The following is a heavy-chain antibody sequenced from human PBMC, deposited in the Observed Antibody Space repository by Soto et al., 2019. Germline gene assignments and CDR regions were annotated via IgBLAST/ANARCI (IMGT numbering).Heavy chain of an antibody. CDR3: ARDYDGFDY. CDR1: SVSITSSNW. D-gene: IGHD3-16*01. J-gene: IGHJ4*02. Sequence: PSETLSLTCDVSSVSITSSNWWTWVRQPPGKGLEWLGKISHSGTVNYNATLRSRVTISVDKPKNQLSLKLMSVTAADTAVYYCARDYDGFDYWGPGILVTRLL. CDR2: ISHSGTV. V-gene: IGHV4-4*02.